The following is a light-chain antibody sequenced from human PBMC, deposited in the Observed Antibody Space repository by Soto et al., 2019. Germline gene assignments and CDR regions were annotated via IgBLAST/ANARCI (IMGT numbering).Light chain of an antibody. CDR2: DTS. Sequence: EVGMSQSPATLSVSPGETGTLCCRASQGIGDTLAWYQHKPGQTPRLLIYDTSTRATGVPTRFSGSRSGAEFTLTINSLQSEDFAVYYCQPYNNWPLTFGGGTKVEI. V-gene: IGKV3-15*01. CDR3: QPYNNWPLT. CDR1: QGIGDT. J-gene: IGKJ4*01.